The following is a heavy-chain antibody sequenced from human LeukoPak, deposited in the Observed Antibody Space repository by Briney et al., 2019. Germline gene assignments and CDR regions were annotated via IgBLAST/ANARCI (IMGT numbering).Heavy chain of an antibody. CDR2: ISWNSGSI. D-gene: IGHD5-12*01. CDR1: GFIFNNYA. V-gene: IGHV3-9*01. CDR3: ARGHSGYDYSGFDY. J-gene: IGHJ4*02. Sequence: GGSLRLSCAGSGFIFNNYAMHWVRRPPGKGLEWVSGISWNSGSIDYADSVKGRFTISRDNAKNSLYLQMNSLRAEDTAVYYCARGHSGYDYSGFDYWGQGTLVTVSS.